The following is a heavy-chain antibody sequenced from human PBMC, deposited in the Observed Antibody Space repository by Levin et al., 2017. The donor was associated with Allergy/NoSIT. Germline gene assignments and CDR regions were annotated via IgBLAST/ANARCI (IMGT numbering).Heavy chain of an antibody. CDR3: ARRFLKDGYSYGY. CDR2: IYYSGST. J-gene: IGHJ4*02. Sequence: SPTLSLTCTVSGGSISSSSYYWGWIRQPPGQGLEWIGSIYYSGSTYYNPSLKSRVTISVDTSKNQFSLKLSSVTAADTAVYYCARRFLKDGYSYGYWGQGTLVTVSS. V-gene: IGHV4-39*01. D-gene: IGHD5-18*01. CDR1: GGSISSSSYY.